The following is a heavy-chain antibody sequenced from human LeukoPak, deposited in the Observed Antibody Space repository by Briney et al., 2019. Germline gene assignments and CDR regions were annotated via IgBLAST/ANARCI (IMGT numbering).Heavy chain of an antibody. CDR3: ASTRRSGTYLEAFDI. V-gene: IGHV4-39*01. CDR2: IYYSGST. Sequence: KTSETLSLTCTVSGGSISSSNYNWGWIRQPPGKGLEWIGSIYYSGSTYYNPSLKNRATISVDTSKNQFSLKLTSVTAADTAVFYCASTRRSGTYLEAFDIWGQGTMVTISS. D-gene: IGHD1-26*01. CDR1: GGSISSSNYN. J-gene: IGHJ3*02.